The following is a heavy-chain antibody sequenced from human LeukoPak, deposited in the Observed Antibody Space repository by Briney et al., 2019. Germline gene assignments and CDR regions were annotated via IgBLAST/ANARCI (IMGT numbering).Heavy chain of an antibody. CDR1: GFTFSSYA. CDR3: AKPPEHDYGDYRGNAFDI. CDR2: ISGSCGST. J-gene: IGHJ3*02. V-gene: IGHV3-23*01. Sequence: QPGGSLRLSCAASGFTFSSYAMSWVRHAPGKGLEWVSAISGSCGSTYYADSVKGRFTISRDNPKNTLYLQMNSLRAEDTAVYYCAKPPEHDYGDYRGNAFDIWGQGTMVTVSS. D-gene: IGHD4-17*01.